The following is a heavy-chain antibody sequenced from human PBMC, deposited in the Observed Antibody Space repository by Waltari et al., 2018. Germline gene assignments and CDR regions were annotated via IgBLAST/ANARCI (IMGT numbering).Heavy chain of an antibody. Sequence: QVQLQQWGAGLLKPSETLSLTCAVYGGSFSGYYWSWIRQPPGRGLEWIGEIKHSGSTNYNPSLMSRVSISLEASKNQFSLKLSFVTAVDTAVYYCARGPDIVVVPAADYYMDVWGKGTTVTISS. D-gene: IGHD2-2*01. CDR3: ARGPDIVVVPAADYYMDV. V-gene: IGHV4-34*01. J-gene: IGHJ6*03. CDR1: GGSFSGYY. CDR2: IKHSGST.